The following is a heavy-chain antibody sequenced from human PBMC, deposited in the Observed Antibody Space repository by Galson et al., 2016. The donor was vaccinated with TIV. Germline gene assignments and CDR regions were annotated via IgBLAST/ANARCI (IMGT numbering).Heavy chain of an antibody. J-gene: IGHJ6*02. CDR1: GFTFSSYG. Sequence: SLRLSCAASGFTFSSYGMHWVRQAPGKGLEWVAIISYDGSDKYYTDSVKGRFTISRDKSKNTLYLQMDSVRVEDTASYYCARIHRSYGMDVWGQGTTVTVSS. CDR2: ISYDGSDK. V-gene: IGHV3-33*01. D-gene: IGHD5-18*01. CDR3: ARIHRSYGMDV.